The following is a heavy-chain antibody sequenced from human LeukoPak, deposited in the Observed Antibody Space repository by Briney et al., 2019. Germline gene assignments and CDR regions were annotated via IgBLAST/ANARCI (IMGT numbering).Heavy chain of an antibody. Sequence: SETLSLTCTVSGGSISSYYWSWIRQPPGKGLEWIGYIHYSGTTNYNPSLKSRVTISVDTSKNQFSLKLSSVTAADTAVYYCASLSPPSGYYYYMDVWGKGTTVTISS. D-gene: IGHD6-25*01. CDR1: GGSISSYY. CDR2: IHYSGTT. J-gene: IGHJ6*03. CDR3: ASLSPPSGYYYYMDV. V-gene: IGHV4-59*08.